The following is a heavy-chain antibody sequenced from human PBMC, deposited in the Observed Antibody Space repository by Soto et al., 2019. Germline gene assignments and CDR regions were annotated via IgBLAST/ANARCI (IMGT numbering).Heavy chain of an antibody. CDR3: AKDQTRQWYTGEHYYYYYGMDV. CDR1: GFTFSSYA. Sequence: HPGGSLRLSCAASGFTFSSYAMSWVRQAPGKGLEWVSAISGSGGSTYYADSVKGRFTISRVNSKNTLYLQMNSLRAEDTAVYYCAKDQTRQWYTGEHYYYYYGMDVWGQGTTVTVSS. V-gene: IGHV3-23*01. CDR2: ISGSGGST. D-gene: IGHD1-1*01. J-gene: IGHJ6*02.